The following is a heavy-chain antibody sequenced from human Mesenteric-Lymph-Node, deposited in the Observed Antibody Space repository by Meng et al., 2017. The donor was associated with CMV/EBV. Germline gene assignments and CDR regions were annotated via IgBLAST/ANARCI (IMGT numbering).Heavy chain of an antibody. Sequence: SGTLSLTCAVYGGSFSGYYWSWIRQPPGKGLEWIGEINHSGSTNYNPSLKSRVTISVDTSKNQFSLKLSSVTAADTAIYYCAREGGGYDYWGQGTLVTISS. CDR2: INHSGST. D-gene: IGHD1-26*01. J-gene: IGHJ4*02. V-gene: IGHV4-34*01. CDR3: AREGGGYDY. CDR1: GGSFSGYY.